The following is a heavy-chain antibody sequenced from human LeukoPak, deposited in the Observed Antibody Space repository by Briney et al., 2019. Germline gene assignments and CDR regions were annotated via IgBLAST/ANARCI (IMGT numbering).Heavy chain of an antibody. J-gene: IGHJ4*02. CDR1: GFTFDDYA. CDR3: ARRDTTGWYHHFDY. V-gene: IGHV3-53*01. CDR2: LYSGGGA. D-gene: IGHD6-19*01. Sequence: SGGSLRLSCAASGFTFDDYAMHWVRQAPGKGLEWVSILYSGGGANYADSVKGRFTISRDNSRNTLFLQMNSLRAEDTAVYYCARRDTTGWYHHFDYWGQGTLVTVSS.